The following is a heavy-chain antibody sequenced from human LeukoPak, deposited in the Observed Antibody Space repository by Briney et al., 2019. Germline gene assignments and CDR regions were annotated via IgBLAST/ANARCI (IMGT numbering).Heavy chain of an antibody. Sequence: PSETLSLTCTVSGGSISSDYWNWIRQPPGKGLEWIGYIYYSGSTNYNPSLKSRVTISVDTSKNQFSLKLSSVTAADTAVYYCAVVYSSSWYWFDPWGQGTLVTVSS. CDR3: AVVYSSSWYWFDP. J-gene: IGHJ5*02. CDR1: GGSISSDY. D-gene: IGHD6-13*01. V-gene: IGHV4-59*08. CDR2: IYYSGST.